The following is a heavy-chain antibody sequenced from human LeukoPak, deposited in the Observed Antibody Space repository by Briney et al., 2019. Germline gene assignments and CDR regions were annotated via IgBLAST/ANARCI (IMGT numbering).Heavy chain of an antibody. CDR1: GGSFSGYY. CDR3: ARVSTIFGVVIIRGAFDI. J-gene: IGHJ3*02. CDR2: INHSGST. D-gene: IGHD3-3*01. Sequence: SETLSLTCAVYGGSFSGYYWSWIRQPPGKGLEWIGEINHSGSTNYNPSLKSRATISVDTSKNQFSLKLSSVTAADTAVYYCARVSTIFGVVIIRGAFDIWGQGTMVTVSS. V-gene: IGHV4-34*01.